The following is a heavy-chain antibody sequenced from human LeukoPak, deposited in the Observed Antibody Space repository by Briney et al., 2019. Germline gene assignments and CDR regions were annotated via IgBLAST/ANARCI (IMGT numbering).Heavy chain of an antibody. CDR2: ISYDGSNK. D-gene: IGHD5-18*01. V-gene: IGHV3-30-3*02. Sequence: QPGRSLRLSCAASGFTFSSYAMHWVRQAPGKGLEWVAVISYDGSNKYYADSVKGRFTISRDNSKNTLYLQMNSLRAEDTAVYYCAKNTPMAPSNFQYFDYWGQGTLVTVSS. CDR1: GFTFSSYA. J-gene: IGHJ4*02. CDR3: AKNTPMAPSNFQYFDY.